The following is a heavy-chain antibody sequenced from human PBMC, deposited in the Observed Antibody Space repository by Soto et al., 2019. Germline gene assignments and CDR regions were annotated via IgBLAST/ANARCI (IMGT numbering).Heavy chain of an antibody. CDR2: ISGSGGST. V-gene: IGHV3-23*01. CDR3: AKDRTVTTFYFDY. Sequence: LRRACAGSGLTFTRDAMRWDHQAPGKGLEWVSAISGSGGSTYYADAVKCRFTIARDNSKNTLYLQMNSLRAEDTAVYYCAKDRTVTTFYFDYWGQGTLVTVSS. CDR1: GLTFTRDA. D-gene: IGHD4-4*01. J-gene: IGHJ4*02.